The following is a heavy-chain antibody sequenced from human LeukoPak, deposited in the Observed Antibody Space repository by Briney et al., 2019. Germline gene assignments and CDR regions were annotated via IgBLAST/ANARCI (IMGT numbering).Heavy chain of an antibody. CDR3: ARASVGRYSSSSNYFDY. D-gene: IGHD6-6*01. J-gene: IGHJ4*02. CDR1: GFTFSSYA. V-gene: IGHV3-30-3*01. Sequence: GRSLRLSCAASGFTFSSYAMHWVRQAPGKGLEWVAVISYDGSNKYYADSVKGRFTISRDNSKNTLYLQMNSLRAEDTAVYYCARASVGRYSSSSNYFDYWGQGTLVTVSS. CDR2: ISYDGSNK.